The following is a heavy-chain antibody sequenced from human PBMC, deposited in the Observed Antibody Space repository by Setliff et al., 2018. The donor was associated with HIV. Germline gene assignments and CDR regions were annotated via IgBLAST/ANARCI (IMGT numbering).Heavy chain of an antibody. CDR3: ARGARLLAGYSDRWDYYYMGV. J-gene: IGHJ6*03. D-gene: IGHD6-13*01. CDR2: ISYSGTT. V-gene: IGHV4-59*12. Sequence: SETLSLTCTVSRGSIKYYFWSWIRQPPGKGLECIGHISYSGTTNYNPSLESRVSISVDTSKNQFSLKVNSVTAADTAVYYCARGARLLAGYSDRWDYYYMGVWGKGTTVTVSS. CDR1: RGSIKYYF.